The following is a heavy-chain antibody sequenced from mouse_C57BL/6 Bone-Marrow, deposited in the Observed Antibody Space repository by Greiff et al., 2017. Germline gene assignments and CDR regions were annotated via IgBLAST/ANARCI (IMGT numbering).Heavy chain of an antibody. CDR2: IYPGSGST. D-gene: IGHD3-1*01. Sequence: VQLQQPGAELVKPGASVKMSCKASGYTFTSYWITWVKQRPGQGLEWIGDIYPGSGSTNYNEKFKSKATLTVVTSSSTAYMQLSSLTSEDSAVYYCARGANGDYWGQGTTLTVSS. V-gene: IGHV1-55*01. CDR3: ARGANGDY. CDR1: GYTFTSYW. J-gene: IGHJ2*01.